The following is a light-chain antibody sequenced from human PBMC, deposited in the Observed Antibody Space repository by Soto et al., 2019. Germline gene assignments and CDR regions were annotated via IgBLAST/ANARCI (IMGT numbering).Light chain of an antibody. CDR1: QDISHY. CDR2: EAS. CDR3: QQYDILPNT. Sequence: PSNLSASVGDRVTLTCQASQDISHYLNWYQQKPGKAPKLLIYEASNLETGVPSRFGGSGSGTDFTFTISSLQPEDIATYYCQQYDILPNTFGHGTKVDIK. J-gene: IGKJ2*01. V-gene: IGKV1-33*01.